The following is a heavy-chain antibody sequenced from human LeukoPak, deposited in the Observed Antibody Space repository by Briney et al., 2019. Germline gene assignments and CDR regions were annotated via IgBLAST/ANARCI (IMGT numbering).Heavy chain of an antibody. J-gene: IGHJ4*02. Sequence: ASVKVSCKASGYTITGYYMHWVRQAPGQGLEWMGRINPNTGDTNSARKFQGRITMTRDTSISTVYMELSRLRSDDTAVYYCAKDSEQWLVGLLHWGQGTLVTVSS. CDR1: GYTITGYY. V-gene: IGHV1-2*06. D-gene: IGHD6-19*01. CDR3: AKDSEQWLVGLLH. CDR2: INPNTGDT.